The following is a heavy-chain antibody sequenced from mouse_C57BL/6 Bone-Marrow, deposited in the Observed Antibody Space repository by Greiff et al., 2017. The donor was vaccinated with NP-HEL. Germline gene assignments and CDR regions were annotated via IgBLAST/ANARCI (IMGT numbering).Heavy chain of an antibody. CDR3: ARRGDVYYFDY. CDR2: TSSGGSYT. D-gene: IGHD3-3*01. CDR1: GFTFSSYG. J-gene: IGHJ2*01. Sequence: GGSLKLSCAASGFTFSSYGMSWVRPTPDKRLEWVATTSSGGSYTYYPDSVKGRFTISRDNAKNTLYLQMSSLKSEDTAMYYCARRGDVYYFDYWGQGTTLTVSS. V-gene: IGHV5-6*02.